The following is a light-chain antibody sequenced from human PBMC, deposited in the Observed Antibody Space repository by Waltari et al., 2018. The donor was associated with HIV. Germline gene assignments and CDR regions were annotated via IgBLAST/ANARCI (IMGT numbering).Light chain of an antibody. CDR1: SSNIGNNY. CDR3: GTWDSSLSAWV. CDR2: DSN. Sequence: QSVLTQPPSVPAAPGQKVTISCSGSSSNIGNNYVTWYQQLPGTAPKLLIYDSNKRPSGIPDRFSGSKSGTSGTLAITGLQTGDEADYYCGTWDSSLSAWVFGGGTKLTVL. V-gene: IGLV1-51*01. J-gene: IGLJ3*02.